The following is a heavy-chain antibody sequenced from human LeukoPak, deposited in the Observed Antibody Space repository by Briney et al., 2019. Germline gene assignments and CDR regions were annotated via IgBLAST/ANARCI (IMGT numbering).Heavy chain of an antibody. Sequence: PGGSLRLSCAASGFTVSSNYMSWVRQAPGKGLEWVSVIYSGGSTYYADSVKGQFTISRDNSKNTLYLQMNSLRAEDTAVYYCARDSPYSSRSTGAFDIWGQGTMVTVSS. CDR2: IYSGGST. D-gene: IGHD6-13*01. V-gene: IGHV3-53*01. CDR3: ARDSPYSSRSTGAFDI. CDR1: GFTVSSNY. J-gene: IGHJ3*02.